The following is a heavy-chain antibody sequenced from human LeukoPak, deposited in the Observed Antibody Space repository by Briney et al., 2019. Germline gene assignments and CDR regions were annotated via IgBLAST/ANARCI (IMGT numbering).Heavy chain of an antibody. J-gene: IGHJ4*02. CDR3: AKDGSWELLLDYFDY. CDR2: ISYDGSNK. D-gene: IGHD1-26*01. Sequence: GGSLRLSCAASGFTFSSYGMHWVRQAPGKGLEWVAVISYDGSNKYYADSVKGRFTISRDNSKNTLYLQMNSLRAEDTAVYYCAKDGSWELLLDYFDYWGQGTLVTVSS. CDR1: GFTFSSYG. V-gene: IGHV3-30*18.